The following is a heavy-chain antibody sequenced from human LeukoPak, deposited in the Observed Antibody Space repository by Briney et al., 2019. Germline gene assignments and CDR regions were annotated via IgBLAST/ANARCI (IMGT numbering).Heavy chain of an antibody. J-gene: IGHJ4*02. CDR2: IYPGDSDT. CDR3: ARPVYYGSGHFDY. V-gene: IGHV5-51*01. CDR1: GNSFTSYW. D-gene: IGHD3-10*01. Sequence: GESLKISCKGSGNSFTSYWIGWVRQLPGKGLEWMGIIYPGDSDTRYSPSFQGQVTISADKSISTAYLQWSSLKASDTAMYYCARPVYYGSGHFDYWGQGTLVTVSS.